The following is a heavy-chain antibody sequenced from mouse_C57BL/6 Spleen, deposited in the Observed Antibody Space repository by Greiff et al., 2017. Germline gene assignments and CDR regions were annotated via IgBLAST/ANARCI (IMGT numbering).Heavy chain of an antibody. CDR2: IDPATGGT. CDR1: GYTFTDYE. D-gene: IGHD1-1*01. V-gene: IGHV1-15*01. Sequence: QVQLQQSGAELVRPGASVTLSCKASGYTFTDYEMHWVKQTPVHGLEWIGAIDPATGGTAYNQKFKGKAILTADKSSSTAYMELRSLTSEDSAVYYCTRGDDGSSPYWYFDVWGTGTTVTVAS. CDR3: TRGDDGSSPYWYFDV. J-gene: IGHJ1*03.